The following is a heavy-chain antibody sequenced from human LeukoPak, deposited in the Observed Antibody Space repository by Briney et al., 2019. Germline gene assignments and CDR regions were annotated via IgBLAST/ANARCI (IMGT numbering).Heavy chain of an antibody. CDR1: GYTFNGYY. CDR3: AREMRMVRGVRTPVGY. V-gene: IGHV1-2*02. CDR2: INPNSGGT. D-gene: IGHD3-10*01. J-gene: IGHJ4*02. Sequence: ASVKVSCKASGYTFNGYYIHWVRQAPGQGLEWMGWINPNSGGTNYAQKFQGRVTMTRDTSISTAYMELSRLRSDDTAVYYCAREMRMVRGVRTPVGYWGQGTLVTVSS.